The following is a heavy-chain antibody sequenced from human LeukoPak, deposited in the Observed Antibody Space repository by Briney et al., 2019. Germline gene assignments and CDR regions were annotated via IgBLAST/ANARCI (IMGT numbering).Heavy chain of an antibody. J-gene: IGHJ4*02. CDR3: ARDTVVGATRRFDY. D-gene: IGHD1-26*01. CDR2: IYYSGST. CDR1: GGSISSYY. Sequence: SETLSLTCTVSGGSISSYYWSWIRQPPGKGLEWIGYIYYSGSTNYNPSLKSRVTISVDTFKNQFSLKLSSVTAADTAVYYCARDTVVGATRRFDYWGQGTLVTVSS. V-gene: IGHV4-59*01.